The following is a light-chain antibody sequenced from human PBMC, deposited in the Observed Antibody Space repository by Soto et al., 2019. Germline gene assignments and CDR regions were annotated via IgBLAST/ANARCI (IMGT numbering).Light chain of an antibody. CDR2: GAS. Sequence: EIVMTQSPATLSVSPGERATLSCRASPSVSSNLAWYQQKPGQAPRLLIYGASTRATGIPARFSGSGSGTEFTLTISSLQSEDFAVYYCKQYNNWPRTFGGGTKVEIK. J-gene: IGKJ4*01. CDR3: KQYNNWPRT. CDR1: PSVSSN. V-gene: IGKV3-15*01.